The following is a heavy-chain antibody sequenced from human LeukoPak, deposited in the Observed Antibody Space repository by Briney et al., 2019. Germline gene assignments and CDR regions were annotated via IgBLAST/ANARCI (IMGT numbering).Heavy chain of an antibody. Sequence: GGSLRLSCAASGFTFSTYDLHWVRQTTGKGPEWVSATGTAGDTWYSGSVKGRFTISRENAKSSMYLQMNSLRAGDTAVYYCARQNRNGFDYWGQGTLVTVSS. CDR2: TGTAGDT. D-gene: IGHD2-8*01. CDR3: ARQNRNGFDY. V-gene: IGHV3-13*01. J-gene: IGHJ4*02. CDR1: GFTFSTYD.